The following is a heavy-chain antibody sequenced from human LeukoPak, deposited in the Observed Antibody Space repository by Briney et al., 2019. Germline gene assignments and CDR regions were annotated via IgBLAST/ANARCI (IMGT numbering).Heavy chain of an antibody. V-gene: IGHV3-23*01. D-gene: IGHD3-22*01. J-gene: IGHJ5*01. CDR2: ITGSAESA. CDR3: AKDESSGYYCLDS. CDR1: GFTFRRNA. Sequence: GGSLRLSCAASGFTFRRNAMTWVRQAPGKGLELVSTITGSAESAYYADSVKGRFSISRDNSKNTLHLQLKSLRAEDTAVYYCAKDESSGYYCLDSWGQGTLVTVSS.